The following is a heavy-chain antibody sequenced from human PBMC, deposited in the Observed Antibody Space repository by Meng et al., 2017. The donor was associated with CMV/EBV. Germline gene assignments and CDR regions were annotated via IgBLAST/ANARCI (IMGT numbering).Heavy chain of an antibody. V-gene: IGHV3-21*01. J-gene: IGHJ3*02. CDR1: GFTFSSYA. CDR2: ISSSSSYI. D-gene: IGHD2-2*01. CDR3: ARNYVTAAISGDAFDI. Sequence: GESLKISCAASGFTFSSYAMSWVRQAPGKGLEWVSSISSSSSYIYYADSVKGRFTISRDNAKNSMYLQMNSLRAEDTAVYYCARNYVTAAISGDAFDIWEQGTMVTVSS.